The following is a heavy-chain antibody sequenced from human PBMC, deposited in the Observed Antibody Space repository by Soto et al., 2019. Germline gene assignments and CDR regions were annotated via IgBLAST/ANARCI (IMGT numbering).Heavy chain of an antibody. D-gene: IGHD6-19*01. Sequence: ASGRVACKGTAYTFSCLYKQWVRQAPGQGLEWMGWINPNSGGTKSAEKFQGRVTMTRDTSISTAYMELSRLTSDDTAVYYCASAAVTGTAGLDFWGQGTQVTVS. V-gene: IGHV1-2*02. CDR1: AYTFSCLY. J-gene: IGHJ4*02. CDR3: ASAAVTGTAGLDF. CDR2: INPNSGGT.